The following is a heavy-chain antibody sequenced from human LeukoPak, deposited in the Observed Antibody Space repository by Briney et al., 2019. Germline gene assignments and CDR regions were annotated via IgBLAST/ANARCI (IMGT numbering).Heavy chain of an antibody. J-gene: IGHJ4*02. D-gene: IGHD3-3*01. CDR2: FDPEDGET. Sequence: ASVKVSCKVSGYTLTELSMHWVRQAPGKGLEWMGGFDPEDGETIYAQKFQGRVTMTEDTSTDTAYMELSSLRSEDTAVYYCATGLRFLEWLSLDYWGQGTLVTVSS. V-gene: IGHV1-24*01. CDR1: GYTLTELS. CDR3: ATGLRFLEWLSLDY.